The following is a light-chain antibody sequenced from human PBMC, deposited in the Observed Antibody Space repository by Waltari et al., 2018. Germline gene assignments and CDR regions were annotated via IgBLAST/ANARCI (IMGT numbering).Light chain of an antibody. CDR3: LQDYLYPWT. Sequence: AIQMTQSPSSLSASVGDSVTTTCRASQDIRDDLGWYQQKPGKGPNLLIYAASTCQSGVPSRFSGSGSGTDFTLTINSLQPEDFATYYCLQDYLYPWTFGQGTKVEI. CDR1: QDIRDD. CDR2: AAS. V-gene: IGKV1-6*01. J-gene: IGKJ1*01.